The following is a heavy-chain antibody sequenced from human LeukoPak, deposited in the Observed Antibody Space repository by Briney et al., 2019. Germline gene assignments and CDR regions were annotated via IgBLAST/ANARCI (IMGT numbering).Heavy chain of an antibody. Sequence: GSLRLSCAASGFTFSDFAMIWVRQSPGKKGLEWVSSIFQGGGEIHYADSVRGRFTISRDNSKSTLFLQMNSLRAEDTAIYYCATYRQVLLPFESWGQGTLVTVSS. D-gene: IGHD5-18*01. J-gene: IGHJ4*02. CDR2: IFQGGGEI. CDR1: GFTFSDFA. CDR3: ATYRQVLLPFES. V-gene: IGHV3-23*01.